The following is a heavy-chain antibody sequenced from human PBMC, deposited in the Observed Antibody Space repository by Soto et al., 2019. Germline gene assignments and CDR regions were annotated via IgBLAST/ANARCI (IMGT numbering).Heavy chain of an antibody. J-gene: IGHJ1*01. D-gene: IGHD3-16*01. CDR2: VSGSGEDT. CDR1: GFTFTKLA. Sequence: EVQLLEYGGGLVQPGESLRLSCAASGFTFTKLATGWVRQAPGKGLEWVSGVSGSGEDTYYDDSVKGRFTISREIPKNTLYLQMSSLRPHDTAGCFYVVSDYTSIDYRHFPHWGPGKQVNV. V-gene: IGHV3-23*01. CDR3: VVSDYTSIDYRHFPH.